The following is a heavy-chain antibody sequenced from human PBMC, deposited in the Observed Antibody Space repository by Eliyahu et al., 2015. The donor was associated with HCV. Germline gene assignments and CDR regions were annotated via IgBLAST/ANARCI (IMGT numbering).Heavy chain of an antibody. CDR2: IYYSGTT. V-gene: IGHV4-31*03. Sequence: QVQLQESGPGLVKPSQTLSXTCTVSRXSISSGGYYWSWIRQHPGKGLEWLGYIYYSGTTYXNPSLKSRVTISLDTSRNQFSLKLSSVTAADTAVYYCAREGIGDAFDIWGQGTMVTVSS. CDR3: AREGIGDAFDI. J-gene: IGHJ3*02. CDR1: RXSISSGGYY.